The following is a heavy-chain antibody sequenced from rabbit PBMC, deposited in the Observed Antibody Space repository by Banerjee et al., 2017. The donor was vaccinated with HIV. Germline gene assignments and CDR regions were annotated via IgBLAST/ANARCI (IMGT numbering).Heavy chain of an antibody. CDR1: GFSFSSSDY. J-gene: IGHJ4*01. V-gene: IGHV1S40*01. CDR3: ARDLAGAIGWNFYL. Sequence: QSLEESGGDLVKPGASLTLTCTASGFSFSSSDYMCWVRQAPGKGLEWIACIYAGSSGSTYYASWAKGRFTISKTSSTTVTLQVTSLTTADTATYFCARDLAGAIGWNFYLWGQGTLVTVS. CDR2: IYAGSSGST. D-gene: IGHD4-1*01.